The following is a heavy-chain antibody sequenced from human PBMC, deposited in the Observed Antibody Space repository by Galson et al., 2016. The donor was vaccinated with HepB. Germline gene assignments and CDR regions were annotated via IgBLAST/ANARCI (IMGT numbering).Heavy chain of an antibody. J-gene: IGHJ5*02. D-gene: IGHD3-3*01. CDR1: AGSITSPSYH. CDR3: ATLTSFDFWSVLP. Sequence: SETLSLTCTVSAGSITSPSYHWGWIRQPPGKGLEWIGSINYRGSIHYNPSLKSRVTIPADTSKKHIPLRLSSVTAADTAVYFCATLTSFDFWSVLPRGQGTLVTVSS. CDR2: INYRGSI. V-gene: IGHV4-39*02.